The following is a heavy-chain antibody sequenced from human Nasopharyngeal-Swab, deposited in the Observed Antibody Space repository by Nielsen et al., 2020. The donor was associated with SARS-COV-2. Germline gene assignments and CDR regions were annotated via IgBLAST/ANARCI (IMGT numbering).Heavy chain of an antibody. V-gene: IGHV4-34*01. CDR1: GGASSGFY. CDR2: INPSGGT. Sequence: SETLSLTCAVYGGASSGFYWSWIRQSPGEGLEWIGEINPSGGTDYNPSLKSRVSMSVDTSKNQVFLKLKAVTAADTGLYYCARGRRERAPRYYYYGMDVWGQGTTVSVS. CDR3: ARGRRERAPRYYYYGMDV. D-gene: IGHD1-1*01. J-gene: IGHJ6*02.